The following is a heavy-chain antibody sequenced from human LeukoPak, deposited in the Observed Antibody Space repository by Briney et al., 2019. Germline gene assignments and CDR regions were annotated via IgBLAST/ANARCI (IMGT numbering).Heavy chain of an antibody. V-gene: IGHV3-21*01. D-gene: IGHD3-10*01. Sequence: GGSLRLSCAASGFTFSSYSMNWVRQAPGKGLEWVSSISSSSSYIYYADSVKGRFTISRDNAKNSLYLQMNSLRAEDTAVYYCARLWFGEEGYYYYGMDVWGQGTTVTVSS. CDR1: GFTFSSYS. J-gene: IGHJ6*02. CDR3: ARLWFGEEGYYYYGMDV. CDR2: ISSSSSYI.